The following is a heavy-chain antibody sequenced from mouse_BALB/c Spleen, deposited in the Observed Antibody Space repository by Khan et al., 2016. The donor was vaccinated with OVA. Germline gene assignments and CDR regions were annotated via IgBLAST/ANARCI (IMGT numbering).Heavy chain of an antibody. CDR2: INPSTGYX. CDR1: GYTFINYW. D-gene: IGHD1-1*01. V-gene: IGHV1-7*01. J-gene: IGHJ2*01. Sequence: QVRLQQSGAELAKPGASVKMSCKASGYTFINYWILWIKQRPGQGLEWIGYINPSTGYXEYNQNFKDKATLTADKSSSTAYMQLSSLTSEDSTVYYCARRGLRWDFDYWGQGTTLTVSS. CDR3: ARRGLRWDFDY.